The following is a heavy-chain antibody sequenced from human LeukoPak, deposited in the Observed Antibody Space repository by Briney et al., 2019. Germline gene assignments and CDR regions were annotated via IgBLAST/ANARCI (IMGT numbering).Heavy chain of an antibody. V-gene: IGHV1-46*01. CDR3: ARAMADDAFDI. Sequence: ASVKVSCKXSGYTFTSYYMHWVRQAPGQGLEWMRIINPSGGSTSYAQKFQGRVTMTRDTSTSTVYTELSSLRSEDTAVYYCARAMADDAFDIWGQGTMVTVPS. CDR2: INPSGGST. CDR1: GYTFTSYY. D-gene: IGHD5-24*01. J-gene: IGHJ3*02.